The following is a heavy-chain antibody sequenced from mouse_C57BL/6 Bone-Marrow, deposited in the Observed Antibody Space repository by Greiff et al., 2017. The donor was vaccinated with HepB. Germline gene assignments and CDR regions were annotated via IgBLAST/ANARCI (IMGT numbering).Heavy chain of an antibody. CDR1: GFTFSSYG. CDR2: ISSGGSYT. CDR3: ARRYPSDY. Sequence: EVQLVESGGDLVKPGGSLKLSCAASGFTFSSYGMSWVRQTPDKRLEWVATISSGGSYTYYPDSVKGRFTISRDNAKNTLYLQMSSLKSEDTAMYYCARRYPSDYGGQGTTLTVSA. J-gene: IGHJ2*01. V-gene: IGHV5-6*02.